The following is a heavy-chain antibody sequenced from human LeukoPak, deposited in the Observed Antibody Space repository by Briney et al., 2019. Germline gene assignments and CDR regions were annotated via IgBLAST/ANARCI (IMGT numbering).Heavy chain of an antibody. V-gene: IGHV3-49*04. CDR3: TRGPIQLWLYHGMDV. D-gene: IGHD5-18*01. CDR1: GFTFGDHA. J-gene: IGHJ6*02. Sequence: GGSLRLSCTVSGFTFGDHAMSWVRQAPGKGLKWVGFIRSKTYGGTTEYAASVKGRFIISRDDSTSIAYLQMNSLKTEDTAVYYCTRGPIQLWLYHGMDVWGQGTTVTVSS. CDR2: IRSKTYGGTT.